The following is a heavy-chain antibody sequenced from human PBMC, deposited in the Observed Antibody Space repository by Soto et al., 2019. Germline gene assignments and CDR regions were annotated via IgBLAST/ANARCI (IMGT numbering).Heavy chain of an antibody. CDR3: ARDRLPYYYDSSGYLFDP. CDR2: ISSSSSYI. V-gene: IGHV3-21*01. Sequence: PGGSLRLSCAASGFTFSSYSMNWVRQAPGKGLEWVSSISSSSSYIYYADSVKGRFTISRDNAKNSLYLQMNSLRAEDTAVYYCARDRLPYYYDSSGYLFDPWGQGTLVTSPQ. CDR1: GFTFSSYS. J-gene: IGHJ5*02. D-gene: IGHD3-22*01.